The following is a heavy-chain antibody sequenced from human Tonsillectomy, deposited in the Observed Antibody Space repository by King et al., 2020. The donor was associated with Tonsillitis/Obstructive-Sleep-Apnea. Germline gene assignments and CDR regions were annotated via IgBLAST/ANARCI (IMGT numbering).Heavy chain of an antibody. CDR2: ISGSVGST. V-gene: IGHV3-23*04. Sequence: VQLVESGGGLVQPGVSLRLSCAASGFTFSSTAMSWVRQAPGKWLDWVSAISGSVGSTYYADAVKGRFTIYRDNSKHTLSLQMTSLRAEDTTVYYSAKDRAYYVFWSGYYNDYYYYMDVWGKGTTVTVSS. J-gene: IGHJ6*03. CDR1: GFTFSSTA. D-gene: IGHD3-3*01. CDR3: AKDRAYYVFWSGYYNDYYYYMDV.